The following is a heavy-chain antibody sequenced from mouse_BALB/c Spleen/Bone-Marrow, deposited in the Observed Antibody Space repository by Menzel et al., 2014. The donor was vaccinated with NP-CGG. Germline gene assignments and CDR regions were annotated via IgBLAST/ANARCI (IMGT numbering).Heavy chain of an antibody. Sequence: QVQLQQSGAELVRPGVSVKISCKGSGYTFTDYAMHWVKQSHAKSLEWIGVISTYYGDATYNQKFEGKATMTVDKSSSTSYMELARLTSEDSAIYYCARDLDYWGQGTTLTVSS. CDR2: ISTYYGDA. CDR1: GYTFTDYA. V-gene: IGHV1S137*01. CDR3: ARDLDY. J-gene: IGHJ2*01.